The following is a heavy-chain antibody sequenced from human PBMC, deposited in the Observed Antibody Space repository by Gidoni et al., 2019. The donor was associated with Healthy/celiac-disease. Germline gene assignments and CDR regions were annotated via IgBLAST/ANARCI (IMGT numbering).Heavy chain of an antibody. Sequence: QVQLPESGTGLVKPSQPLSLTCSISDGSISSGGYYWSWIRQPQGKGLGLFGNIYYSGSTYFNPALKSLPSISLDTSKKQFSLNLSSVTAADTAVYYCARTDYISWYFDLWGRGTLVTVSS. CDR3: ARTDYISWYFDL. CDR2: IYYSGST. D-gene: IGHD4-4*01. V-gene: IGHV4-31*01. J-gene: IGHJ2*01. CDR1: DGSISSGGYY.